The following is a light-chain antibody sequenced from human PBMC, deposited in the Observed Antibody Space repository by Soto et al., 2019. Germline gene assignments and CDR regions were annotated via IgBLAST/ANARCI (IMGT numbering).Light chain of an antibody. Sequence: DIQMTQSPFTLPASVGDRVTITCRASQSISSWLAWYQQKPGKAPNLLIYDASSLKSGVPSRFSGTESGTEFTLTISSLHPDDFATYYCQQYQVFPYTFGQGTRLEIK. CDR1: QSISSW. J-gene: IGKJ2*01. V-gene: IGKV1-5*01. CDR2: DAS. CDR3: QQYQVFPYT.